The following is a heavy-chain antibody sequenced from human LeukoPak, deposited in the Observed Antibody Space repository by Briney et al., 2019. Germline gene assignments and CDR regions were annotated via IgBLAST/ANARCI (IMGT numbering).Heavy chain of an antibody. V-gene: IGHV3-21*01. CDR1: GFTFDDYA. J-gene: IGHJ5*02. CDR3: ARDFLDSGHGDWFDP. CDR2: ISSSSSYI. D-gene: IGHD5-12*01. Sequence: PGGSLRLSCAASGFTFDDYAMHWVRQAPGKGLEWVSSISSSSSYIYYADSVKGRFTISRDNAKNSLYLQMNSLRAEDTAVYYCARDFLDSGHGDWFDPRGQGTLVTVSS.